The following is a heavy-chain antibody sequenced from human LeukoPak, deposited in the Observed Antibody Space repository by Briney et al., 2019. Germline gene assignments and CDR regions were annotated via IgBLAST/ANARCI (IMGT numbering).Heavy chain of an antibody. Sequence: SETLSLTCTVSGGSISSSSYYWGWIRQPPGKGLEWIGSIYYSGSTYYNPSLKSRVTISVDTSKNQFSLKLSSVTAADTAVYYCARDILGRRYFDYWGQGTLVTVSS. CDR1: GGSISSSSYY. J-gene: IGHJ4*02. V-gene: IGHV4-39*07. D-gene: IGHD3-16*01. CDR2: IYYSGST. CDR3: ARDILGRRYFDY.